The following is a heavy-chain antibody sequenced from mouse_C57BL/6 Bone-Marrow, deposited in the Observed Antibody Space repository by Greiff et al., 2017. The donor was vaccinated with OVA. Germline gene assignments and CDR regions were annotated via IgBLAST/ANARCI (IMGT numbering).Heavy chain of an antibody. J-gene: IGHJ3*01. CDR2: IGPGSGST. CDR3: ARSAYYGYDPAWFAY. CDR1: GYTFTDYY. Sequence: QVHVKQSGAELVKPGASVKISCKASGYTFTDYYINWVKQRPGQGLEWIGKIGPGSGSTNYNEKFKGKATLTADKSSSTAYMQLSSLTSEDSAVYFCARSAYYGYDPAWFAYWGQGTLVTVSA. V-gene: IGHV1-77*01. D-gene: IGHD2-9*01.